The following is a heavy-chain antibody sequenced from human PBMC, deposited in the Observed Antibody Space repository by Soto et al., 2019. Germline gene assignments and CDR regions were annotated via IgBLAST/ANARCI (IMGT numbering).Heavy chain of an antibody. CDR1: GYTFTSYY. CDR2: INPSVGST. Sequence: QVQLVQSGAEVKKPGASVKVSCKASGYTFTSYYMHWVRQAPGQGLEWMGIINPSVGSTSYAQKIQGRVTRTRRTSTSTVYMELSSLRSEDTAVYYCAKNSGYDLHRMDVWVQGTTVTVSS. CDR3: AKNSGYDLHRMDV. D-gene: IGHD5-12*01. J-gene: IGHJ6*02. V-gene: IGHV1-46*01.